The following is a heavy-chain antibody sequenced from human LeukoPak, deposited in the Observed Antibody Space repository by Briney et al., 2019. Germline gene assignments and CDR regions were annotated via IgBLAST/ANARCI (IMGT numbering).Heavy chain of an antibody. CDR3: ARESGYCSGGSCYSYYYMDV. J-gene: IGHJ6*03. Sequence: SVKVSCKASGGTFSSYAISWVRQAPGQGLEWMGGIIPIFGTANYAQKFQGKVTITTDESTSTAYMELSSLRSEDKAVYYCARESGYCSGGSCYSYYYMDVWGKGTTVTVSS. V-gene: IGHV1-69*05. CDR2: IIPIFGTA. D-gene: IGHD2-15*01. CDR1: GGTFSSYA.